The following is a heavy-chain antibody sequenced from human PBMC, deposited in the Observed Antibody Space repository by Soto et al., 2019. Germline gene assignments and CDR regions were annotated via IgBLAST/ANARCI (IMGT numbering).Heavy chain of an antibody. J-gene: IGHJ6*02. CDR2: IKSKADGGTT. V-gene: IGHV3-15*01. CDR1: GFTFSNAW. Sequence: GGSLRLSCAASGFTFSNAWMSWVRQAPGKGLEWVGRIKSKADGGTTDYAAPVKGRFTISRDDSKNTLYLQMNSLKTEDTAVYYCTYIVVLPAAINYYYYGMDVWGQGTKVTVSS. D-gene: IGHD2-2*02. CDR3: TYIVVLPAAINYYYYGMDV.